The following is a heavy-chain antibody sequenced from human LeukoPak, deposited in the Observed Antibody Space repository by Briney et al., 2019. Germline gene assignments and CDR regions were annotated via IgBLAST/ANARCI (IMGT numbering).Heavy chain of an antibody. D-gene: IGHD4-11*01. V-gene: IGHV3-66*01. CDR3: AIHDYLAV. J-gene: IGHJ4*02. Sequence: GGSLRLSCSVSGFTISAHYMSWVRQAPGKGPEWVSLINSGYNTYYADSVKGRFTISRDNSKNTVYLQMNSLRAEDTAVYYCAIHDYLAVWGQGTLVTVSS. CDR1: GFTISAHY. CDR2: INSGYNT.